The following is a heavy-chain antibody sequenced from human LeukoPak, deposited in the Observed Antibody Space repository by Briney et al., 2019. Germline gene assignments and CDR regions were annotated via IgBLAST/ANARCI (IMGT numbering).Heavy chain of an antibody. J-gene: IGHJ5*02. Sequence: GASVKVSCKASGYTFTNYGISWVRQAPGQGLEWMGWSSAYNGNTNYAQKLQGRVTMTTDTSTSTAYMELRSLRSDDTAVYYCARDFAAYCGGDCLTFDPWGQGTLVTVSP. CDR3: ARDFAAYCGGDCLTFDP. CDR2: SSAYNGNT. D-gene: IGHD2-21*01. V-gene: IGHV1-18*01. CDR1: GYTFTNYG.